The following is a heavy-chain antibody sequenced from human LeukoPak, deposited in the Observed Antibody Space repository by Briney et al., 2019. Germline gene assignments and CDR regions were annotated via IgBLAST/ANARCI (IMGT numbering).Heavy chain of an antibody. CDR1: GFTFSDYY. CDR3: ARAHERNLWFGELVHYYYGMDV. D-gene: IGHD3-10*01. V-gene: IGHV3-11*01. CDR2: ISSSGSTI. Sequence: GGSLRLSCAASGFTFSDYYMSWIRQAPGKGLEWVSYISSSGSTIYYADSVKGRFTISRDNAKNSLYLQMNSLRAEDTAVYYCARAHERNLWFGELVHYYYGMDVWGQGTTVTVSS. J-gene: IGHJ6*02.